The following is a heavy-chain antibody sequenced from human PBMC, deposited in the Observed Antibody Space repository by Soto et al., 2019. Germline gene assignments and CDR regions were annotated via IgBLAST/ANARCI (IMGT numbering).Heavy chain of an antibody. J-gene: IGHJ5*01. CDR3: ATEGRYKTLDS. CDR1: GFTFKSYG. CDR2: ISYDGNNK. D-gene: IGHD1-1*01. V-gene: IGHV3-30*03. Sequence: QVQLVESGGGVVQPGRSLRLSCAASGFTFKSYGMHWVRQAPGKGLEWVAVISYDGNNKYYADSVKGRFTISRDIPKSTLYLHWNALRAGNTVVYYCATEGRYKTLDSGGQGTLVTVPS.